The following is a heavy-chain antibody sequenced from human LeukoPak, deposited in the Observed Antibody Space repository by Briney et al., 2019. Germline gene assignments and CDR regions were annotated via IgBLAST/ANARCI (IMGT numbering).Heavy chain of an antibody. CDR2: INTNTGSP. Sequence: GASVKVSCKASGYTSTSYAMNWVRQAPGQGLEWMGWINTNTGSPTYAQGFTGRFVFSLDTSVSTAYLQISSLKAEDTAVYYCARSPFLVPHFGVVTQWGNWFDPWGQGTLVTVSS. J-gene: IGHJ5*02. V-gene: IGHV7-4-1*02. CDR3: ARSPFLVPHFGVVTQWGNWFDP. CDR1: GYTSTSYA. D-gene: IGHD3-3*01.